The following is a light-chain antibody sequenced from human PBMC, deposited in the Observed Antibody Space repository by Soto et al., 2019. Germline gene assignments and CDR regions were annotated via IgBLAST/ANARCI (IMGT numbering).Light chain of an antibody. Sequence: QSVLTQPPSASGTPGQRVTISCSGISANIGSNTVNWYQQLPGTAPKLLIYSNNQRPSGVPDRFSGYKSGTSASLAISGLQSEDEADYYCAAWDDSLNGRHVVFGGGTKLTVL. V-gene: IGLV1-44*01. CDR1: SANIGSNT. J-gene: IGLJ2*01. CDR2: SNN. CDR3: AAWDDSLNGRHVV.